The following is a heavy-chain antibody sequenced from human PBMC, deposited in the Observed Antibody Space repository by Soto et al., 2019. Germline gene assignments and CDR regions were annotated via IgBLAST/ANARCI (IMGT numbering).Heavy chain of an antibody. Sequence: PGGSLRLSCAAPESIFRGYGMHWVRQAPGKGLEWVAIIRFDRTEYADSVKGRFTISRDNSKNTLSLELNSLRAEDTAVYYCAKGGPCGSDCVGFDIWGQGIVVTVSS. V-gene: IGHV3-30*02. CDR2: IRFDRT. CDR1: ESIFRGYG. CDR3: AKGGPCGSDCVGFDI. J-gene: IGHJ3*02. D-gene: IGHD2-21*01.